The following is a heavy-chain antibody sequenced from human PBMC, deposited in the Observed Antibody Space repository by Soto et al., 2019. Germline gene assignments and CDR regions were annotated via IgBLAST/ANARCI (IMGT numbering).Heavy chain of an antibody. Sequence: EVQLLESGGGLVQPGGSLRLSCAASGFTFSSYAMSWVRQAPGKGLEWVSAISGSGGSTYYSDSVKGRFTISRGNSKNTLYLQMNSMRTEDPAVYYCAKDSSYYYSMDVWGQGTTVTDSS. CDR2: ISGSGGST. CDR3: AKDSSYYYSMDV. J-gene: IGHJ6*02. CDR1: GFTFSSYA. V-gene: IGHV3-23*01.